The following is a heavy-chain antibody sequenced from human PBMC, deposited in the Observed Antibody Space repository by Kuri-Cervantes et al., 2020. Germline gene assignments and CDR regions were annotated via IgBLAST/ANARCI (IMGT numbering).Heavy chain of an antibody. CDR1: GYTLTELS. CDR3: ARDPSSYDYVWGSYRTWPLGG. Sequence: ASVKVSCKVSGYTLTELSMHWVRQAPGKGLEWMGGFDPEDGETIYAQKFQGRVTMTEDTSTDTAYMELRSLRSDDTAVYYCARDPSSYDYVWGSYRTWPLGGWGQGTLVTVSS. J-gene: IGHJ4*02. D-gene: IGHD3-16*02. V-gene: IGHV1-24*01. CDR2: FDPEDGET.